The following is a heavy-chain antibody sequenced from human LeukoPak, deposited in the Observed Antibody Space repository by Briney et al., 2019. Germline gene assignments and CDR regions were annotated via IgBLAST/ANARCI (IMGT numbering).Heavy chain of an antibody. CDR1: GFTFSSYA. V-gene: IGHV3-23*01. Sequence: SGGSLRLSCAASGFTFSSYAMSWVRLAPGKGLQWVSAITGSGDSTHYADSVKGRFTISRDNAKNTLYLQMNSLRVEDTAIYYCAKDQGPDYAPYGSATQFCWGQGALVTVSS. J-gene: IGHJ4*02. D-gene: IGHD4-17*01. CDR3: AKDQGPDYAPYGSATQFC. CDR2: ITGSGDST.